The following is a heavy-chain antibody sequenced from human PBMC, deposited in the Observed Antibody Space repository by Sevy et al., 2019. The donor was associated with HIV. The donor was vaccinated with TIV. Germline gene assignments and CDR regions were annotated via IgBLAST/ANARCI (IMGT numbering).Heavy chain of an antibody. CDR3: ARDGWTKPHDY. CDR2: LSFGCGEI. D-gene: IGHD2-15*01. Sequence: GGSLRLCCAASGFTFSKYSMSWVRQPPGKGLGWVSTLSFGCGEINYADSVKGRFTISRDNSKSSVYLQMNNLRPEDTAVYYCARDGWTKPHDYWGQGTLVTVSS. J-gene: IGHJ4*02. CDR1: GFTFSKYS. V-gene: IGHV3-23*01.